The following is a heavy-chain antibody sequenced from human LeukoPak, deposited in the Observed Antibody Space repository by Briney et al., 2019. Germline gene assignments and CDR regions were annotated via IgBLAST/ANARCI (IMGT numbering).Heavy chain of an antibody. D-gene: IGHD3-10*01. CDR1: GFTFSSYW. Sequence: AGGSLRLSCAASGFTFSSYWMNWVRQAPGKGLEWVANIKQDGSEKDYVDSVKGRFTISRDNSKNTLYLQMNSLRAEDTAVYYCAKDREVRGVTDYFDYWGQGTLVTVSS. V-gene: IGHV3-7*01. J-gene: IGHJ4*02. CDR3: AKDREVRGVTDYFDY. CDR2: IKQDGSEK.